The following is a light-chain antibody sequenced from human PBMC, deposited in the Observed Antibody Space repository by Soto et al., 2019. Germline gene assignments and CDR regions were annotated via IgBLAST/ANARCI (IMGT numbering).Light chain of an antibody. CDR2: EVS. CDR1: SSDVGSYNL. Sequence: ALTQPASVSGSPGQSITISCTGTSSDVGSYNLVSWYQQHPGKAPKLMIYEVSKRLSGVSNRFSGSKSGNTASLTISGLQAEDEADYYCCSYAGSSTFHVFGTGTKLTVL. CDR3: CSYAGSSTFHV. V-gene: IGLV2-23*02. J-gene: IGLJ1*01.